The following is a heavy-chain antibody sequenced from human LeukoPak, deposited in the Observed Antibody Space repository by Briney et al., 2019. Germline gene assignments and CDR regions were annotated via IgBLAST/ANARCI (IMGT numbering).Heavy chain of an antibody. Sequence: SETLSLTCTVSVGPISDYYWTCIRQTPGKGLEWIGHIYYSGNTIYNPSPKSRVTISVETSKNQFSLKLTSVTTADTAVYCCAGEDYFDSSRYASWRFDIWGQGTMVTVSS. CDR1: VGPISDYY. CDR3: AGEDYFDSSRYASWRFDI. J-gene: IGHJ3*02. D-gene: IGHD3-22*01. V-gene: IGHV4-59*01. CDR2: IYYSGNT.